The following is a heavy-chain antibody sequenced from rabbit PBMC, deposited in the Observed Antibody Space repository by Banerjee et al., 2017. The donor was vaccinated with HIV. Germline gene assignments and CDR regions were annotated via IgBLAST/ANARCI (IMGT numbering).Heavy chain of an antibody. CDR3: ARDNGGNSHWIFNL. CDR1: GFSFSSSYY. D-gene: IGHD2-1*01. CDR2: IDAVSSGST. V-gene: IGHV1S40*01. J-gene: IGHJ4*01. Sequence: QSLEESGGDLVKPEGSLTLTCTASGFSFSSSYYMCWVRQAPGKGLEWIACIDAVSSGSTYYATWAKGRFTISKTSSTTVTLQMTSLTAADTATYFCARDNGGNSHWIFNLWGQGTLVTVS.